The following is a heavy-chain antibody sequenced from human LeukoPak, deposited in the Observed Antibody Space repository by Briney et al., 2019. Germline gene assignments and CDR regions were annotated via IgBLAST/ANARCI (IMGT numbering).Heavy chain of an antibody. CDR1: GGSISSGNYY. J-gene: IGHJ4*02. D-gene: IGHD3-10*01. CDR2: ITTSGST. CDR3: ASHQYGAGTNYHDY. Sequence: SQALSLTCTVSGGSISSGNYYWSWIRQPAGKGLEWIGRITTSGSTNYDPSLKSRVIISIDTSKNQFSLRLSSATAADTAVYYCASHQYGAGTNYHDYWGQGTLVTVSS. V-gene: IGHV4-61*02.